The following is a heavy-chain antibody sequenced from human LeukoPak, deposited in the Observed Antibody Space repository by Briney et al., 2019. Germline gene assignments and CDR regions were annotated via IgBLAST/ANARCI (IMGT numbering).Heavy chain of an antibody. D-gene: IGHD3-10*01. Sequence: GASVKVSCKAPGYTFSSDYIHWVRQAPGQGLEWMGRINPGSGGTSYALNFQGRVTMTRDTSTSTVYMDLSSLSSEDTAVYYCCLDGRRDAYYGSGLEYWGQGTLITVSS. J-gene: IGHJ4*01. CDR1: GYTFSSDY. CDR3: CLDGRRDAYYGSGLEY. CDR2: INPGSGGT. V-gene: IGHV1-46*01.